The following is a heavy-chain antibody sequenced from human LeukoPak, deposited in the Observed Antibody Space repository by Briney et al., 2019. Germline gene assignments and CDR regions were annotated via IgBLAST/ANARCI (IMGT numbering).Heavy chain of an antibody. CDR1: GFTFSDSG. CDR3: ARPYCSSTSCYNNFAFDI. D-gene: IGHD2-2*02. CDR2: ISSSSSLI. J-gene: IGHJ3*02. Sequence: GGSLRLSCAASGFTFSDSGMNWVRQAPGKGLEWVSYISSSSSLIYYTDSVKGRFTISRDNTENSLYLQMNSLRSEDTAVYYCARPYCSSTSCYNNFAFDIWGQGSMVTVSS. V-gene: IGHV3-48*04.